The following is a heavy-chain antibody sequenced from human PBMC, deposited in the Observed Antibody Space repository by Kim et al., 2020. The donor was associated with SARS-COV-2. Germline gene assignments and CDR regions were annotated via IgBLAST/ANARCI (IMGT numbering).Heavy chain of an antibody. CDR3: ARADRMGLTGLFCFES. Sequence: SETLSLTCAVYGGSFSGFYWSWIRQSPEKGLEWIGEINHSGSTNYNPSLESRVTISVDTSRNQFSLKLSSVTAADTAIYYCARADRMGLTGLFCFESWGQGNLVTVSS. CDR1: GGSFSGFY. J-gene: IGHJ4*02. CDR2: INHSGST. D-gene: IGHD3-9*01. V-gene: IGHV4-34*01.